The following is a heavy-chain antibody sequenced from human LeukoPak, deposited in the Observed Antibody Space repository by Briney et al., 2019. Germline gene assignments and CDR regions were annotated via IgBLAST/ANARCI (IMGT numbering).Heavy chain of an antibody. Sequence: SETLSLTCTVSGGSISSGGYYWSWIRQHPGKGLEWIGYIYYSGSTYYNPSLKSRVTISVDTSKNQFSLKLSSVTAADTAVYYYARVRTTVTAHFDYWGQGTLVTVSS. CDR2: IYYSGST. D-gene: IGHD4-11*01. V-gene: IGHV4-31*03. J-gene: IGHJ4*02. CDR3: ARVRTTVTAHFDY. CDR1: GGSISSGGYY.